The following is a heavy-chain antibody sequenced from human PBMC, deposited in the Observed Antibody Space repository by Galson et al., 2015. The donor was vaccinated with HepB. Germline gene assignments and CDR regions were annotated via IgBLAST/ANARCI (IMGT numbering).Heavy chain of an antibody. J-gene: IGHJ5*02. CDR1: GGTFSSYA. CDR3: ARAGYSYGLEGYWFDP. D-gene: IGHD5-18*01. CDR2: IIPIFGTA. V-gene: IGHV1-69*13. Sequence: SVKVSCKASGGTFSSYAISWVRQAPGQGLEWMGGIIPIFGTANYAQKFQGRVTITADESTSTAYMELSSLRSEDTAVYYCARAGYSYGLEGYWFDPWGQGTLVTVSS.